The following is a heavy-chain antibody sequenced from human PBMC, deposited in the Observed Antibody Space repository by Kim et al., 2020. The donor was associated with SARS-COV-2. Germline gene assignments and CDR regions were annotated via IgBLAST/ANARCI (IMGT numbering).Heavy chain of an antibody. D-gene: IGHD6-13*01. Sequence: GSTYYNPSLKSRVTISVDTSKNQFSLKLSSVTAADTAVYYCATAAGHFDYWGQGTLVTVSS. CDR3: ATAAGHFDY. CDR2: GST. V-gene: IGHV4-31*02. J-gene: IGHJ4*02.